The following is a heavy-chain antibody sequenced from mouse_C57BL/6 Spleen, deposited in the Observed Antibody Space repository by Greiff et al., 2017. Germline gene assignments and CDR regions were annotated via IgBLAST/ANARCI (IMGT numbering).Heavy chain of an antibody. CDR2: IDPSDSET. D-gene: IGHD1-1*02. V-gene: IGHV1-52*01. Sequence: QVQLQQPGAELVRPGSSVKLSCKASGYTFTSYWMHWVKQRPIQGLEWIGNIDPSDSETHYNQKFKDKATLTVDKSSSTAYMQLSSLTSEDSVVYYCARKGVGAWFAYWGQGTLVTVSA. J-gene: IGHJ3*01. CDR3: ARKGVGAWFAY. CDR1: GYTFTSYW.